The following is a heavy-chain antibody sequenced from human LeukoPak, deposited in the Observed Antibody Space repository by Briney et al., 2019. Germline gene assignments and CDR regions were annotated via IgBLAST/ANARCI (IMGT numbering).Heavy chain of an antibody. J-gene: IGHJ6*02. D-gene: IGHD2-21*02. CDR2: IYHSGST. CDR1: GDSISSTNW. CDR3: ARAGRAYCGGDCYLPNYYYYGMDV. Sequence: PSETLSLTCGVSGDSISSTNWWSWVRQPPGKGLEWIGEIYHSGSTNYNPSLKSRVTISVDKPKNQFSLKLSSVTAADTAVYYCARAGRAYCGGDCYLPNYYYYGMDVWGQGTTVTVSS. V-gene: IGHV4-4*02.